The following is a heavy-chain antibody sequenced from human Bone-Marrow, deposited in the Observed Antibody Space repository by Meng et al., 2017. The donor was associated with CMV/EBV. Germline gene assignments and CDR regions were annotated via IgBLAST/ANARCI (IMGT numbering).Heavy chain of an antibody. Sequence: ETLSLTCAASGFTFSSYWMHWVRQAPGRGLVWLARVDTFGNIRHYADSVKGRFTISRDSAKNTVYLQMNSLRAEDTAVYYCAKEATPVGATNYWGQGTLVTVSS. D-gene: IGHD1-26*01. J-gene: IGHJ4*02. V-gene: IGHV3-74*01. CDR1: GFTFSSYW. CDR3: AKEATPVGATNY. CDR2: VDTFGNIR.